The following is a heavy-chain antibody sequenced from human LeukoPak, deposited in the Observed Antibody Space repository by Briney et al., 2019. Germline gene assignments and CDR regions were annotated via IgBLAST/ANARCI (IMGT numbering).Heavy chain of an antibody. J-gene: IGHJ4*02. Sequence: SETLSLTRALYGASLGTNDWSWTRQPPGKGLEWIGEINHSGSTNYNPSLKSRVTISVDTSKNQFSLKLSSVTAADTAVYYCASWPYYYDSSGYYYYYYFDYWGQGILVTVSS. D-gene: IGHD3-22*01. CDR1: GASLGTND. CDR2: INHSGST. CDR3: ASWPYYYDSSGYYYYYYFDY. V-gene: IGHV4-34*01.